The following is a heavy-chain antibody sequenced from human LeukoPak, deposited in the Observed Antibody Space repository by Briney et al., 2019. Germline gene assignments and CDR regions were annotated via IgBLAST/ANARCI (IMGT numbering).Heavy chain of an antibody. CDR3: AREDCTSTSCYSV. J-gene: IGHJ3*01. D-gene: IGHD2-2*01. CDR2: ISGYNGNT. V-gene: IGHV1-18*04. Sequence: ASVKVSCKASGYTFTSYYMHWVRQAPGQGLEWMGWISGYNGNTNYVQKFQGRGTMTTDTSTSTAYMEVRSLRVDDTAVYYCAREDCTSTSCYSVWGQGTMVTVSS. CDR1: GYTFTSYY.